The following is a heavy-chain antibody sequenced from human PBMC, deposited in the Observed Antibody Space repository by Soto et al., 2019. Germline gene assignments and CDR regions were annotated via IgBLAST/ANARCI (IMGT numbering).Heavy chain of an antibody. CDR1: GFTFSSYA. CDR3: ARAEYSSGWYAY. V-gene: IGHV3-33*08. J-gene: IGHJ4*02. D-gene: IGHD6-19*01. Sequence: GGSLRLSCAASGFTFSSYAMHWVRQAPGKGLEWVAVIWYDGSNKYYADSVKGRFTISRDNSKNTLYLQMNSLRAEDTAVYYCARAEYSSGWYAYWGQGTLVTVSS. CDR2: IWYDGSNK.